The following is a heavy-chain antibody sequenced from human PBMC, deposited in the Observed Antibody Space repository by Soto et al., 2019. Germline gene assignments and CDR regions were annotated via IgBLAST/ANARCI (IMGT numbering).Heavy chain of an antibody. J-gene: IGHJ4*02. D-gene: IGHD2-15*01. Sequence: EVQLVETGGGLIQPGGSLRLSCAASGFTVSGNYMSWVRQAPGKGLEWVSVIYNGGGTYYADSVKVRFTISRDNSKNTLSLQMNSLRAEDTAVYYCASTRGSCYDYWGQGTLVTVSS. CDR3: ASTRGSCYDY. CDR1: GFTVSGNY. V-gene: IGHV3-53*02. CDR2: IYNGGGT.